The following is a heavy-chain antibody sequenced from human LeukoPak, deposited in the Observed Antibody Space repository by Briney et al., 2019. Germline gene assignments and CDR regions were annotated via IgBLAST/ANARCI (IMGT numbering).Heavy chain of an antibody. Sequence: GGSLRLSCAASGFTFSSYTMSWVRQAPGKGLEWVSVIYSGGSTYYADSVKGRFTISRDNSKNTLYLQMNSLRAEDTAVYYCARVSADRIALDYWGQGTLVTVSS. CDR1: GFTFSSYT. V-gene: IGHV3-53*01. CDR2: IYSGGST. CDR3: ARVSADRIALDY. D-gene: IGHD2-15*01. J-gene: IGHJ4*02.